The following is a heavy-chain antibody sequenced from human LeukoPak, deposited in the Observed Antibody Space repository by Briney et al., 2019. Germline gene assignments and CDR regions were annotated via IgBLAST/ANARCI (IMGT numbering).Heavy chain of an antibody. D-gene: IGHD5-18*01. Sequence: GGSLRLSCAASGFTFSSYSMNWVRQAPGKGLEWVSYISSSSSTIYYADSVKGRFTISRDNAKNSLYLQMNSLRAEDTAVYYCARSGKIQLWPRGNWFDPWGQGTLVTVSS. CDR1: GFTFSSYS. V-gene: IGHV3-48*01. CDR2: ISSSSSTI. J-gene: IGHJ5*02. CDR3: ARSGKIQLWPRGNWFDP.